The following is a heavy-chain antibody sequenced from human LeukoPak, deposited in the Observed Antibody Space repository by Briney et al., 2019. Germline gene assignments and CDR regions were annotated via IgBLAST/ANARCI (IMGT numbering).Heavy chain of an antibody. Sequence: SETLSLTCTVSGGSISSYYWSWIRQPPGKGLEWIGYIYHSGSTNYNPSLKSRVTISVDTSKNQFSLKLSSVTAADTAVYYCARVGDGYNTPDYWGQGTLVTVSS. J-gene: IGHJ4*02. CDR2: IYHSGST. V-gene: IGHV4-59*01. CDR1: GGSISSYY. D-gene: IGHD5-24*01. CDR3: ARVGDGYNTPDY.